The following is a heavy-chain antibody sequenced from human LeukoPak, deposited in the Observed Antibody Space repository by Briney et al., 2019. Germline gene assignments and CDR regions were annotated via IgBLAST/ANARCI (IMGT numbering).Heavy chain of an antibody. Sequence: ASVKVSCKASGGTFSSYAISWVRQAPGQGLEWMGRIIPILGIANYAQKFQGRVTITADKSTSTAYMELSSLRSEDTAVYYCARLGYCSSTSCYAGDYYYGMDVWGQGTTVTVSS. CDR1: GGTFSSYA. CDR3: ARLGYCSSTSCYAGDYYYGMDV. D-gene: IGHD2-2*01. J-gene: IGHJ6*02. CDR2: IIPILGIA. V-gene: IGHV1-69*04.